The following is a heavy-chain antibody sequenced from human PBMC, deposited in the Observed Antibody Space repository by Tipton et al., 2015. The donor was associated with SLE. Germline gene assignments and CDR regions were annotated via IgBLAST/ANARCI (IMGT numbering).Heavy chain of an antibody. Sequence: RSLRLSCVASGFTFSSYAMHWVRQAPGKGLEWVAVISYDGRNKYYTDSVKGRFTISRDNSKNTLYLQMNSLRGEDTAVYYCARDSDLWGIQAHYFDYWGQGTLVTVSS. CDR1: GFTFSSYA. J-gene: IGHJ4*02. V-gene: IGHV3-30*04. CDR3: ARDSDLWGIQAHYFDY. D-gene: IGHD3-16*01. CDR2: ISYDGRNK.